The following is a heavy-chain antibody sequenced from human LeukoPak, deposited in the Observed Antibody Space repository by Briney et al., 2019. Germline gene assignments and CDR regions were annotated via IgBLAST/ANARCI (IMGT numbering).Heavy chain of an antibody. Sequence: PGGSLRLSCVTSGFVFSSRGMVWARQAPGNGLEWVSYISPRGETIYYADSVKGRFTVSRDNAKSSMFLQMESLRVEDTAKYYCAKEQGYRLLLQGFDPWGQGTLVTVSS. J-gene: IGHJ5*02. CDR3: AKEQGYRLLLQGFDP. CDR1: GFVFSSRG. CDR2: ISPRGETI. V-gene: IGHV3-48*01. D-gene: IGHD2-2*01.